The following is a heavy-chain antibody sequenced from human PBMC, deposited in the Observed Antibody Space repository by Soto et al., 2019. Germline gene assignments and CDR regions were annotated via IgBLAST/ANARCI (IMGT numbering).Heavy chain of an antibody. J-gene: IGHJ5*02. V-gene: IGHV4-31*03. CDR2: IYYSGSA. D-gene: IGHD3-10*01. Sequence: QVQLQESGPGLVKPSQTLSLICTVSGGSITNGGYYWNWIRQHPRKGLEWIGYIYYSGSAYYNPSLKSRVIISVDTSKNQFSLKLSSVTAADTAIYYCARSKNRRPGENDWLDPWGQGTLVTVSS. CDR3: ARSKNRRPGENDWLDP. CDR1: GGSITNGGYY.